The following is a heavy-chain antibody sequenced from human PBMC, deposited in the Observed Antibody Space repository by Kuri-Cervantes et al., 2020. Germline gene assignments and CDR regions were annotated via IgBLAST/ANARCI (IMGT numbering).Heavy chain of an antibody. CDR2: INPNSGGT. CDR1: GYTFTGYY. CDR3: AREAAFGSSSWFDP. V-gene: IGHV1-2*02. Sequence: ASVKVSCKASGYTFTGYYMHWVRQAPGQGLEWMGWINPNSGGTNYAQKFQGRVTITADESTSTAYMELSSLRSEDTAVYYCAREAAFGSSSWFDPWGQGTLVTVSS. J-gene: IGHJ5*02. D-gene: IGHD6-6*01.